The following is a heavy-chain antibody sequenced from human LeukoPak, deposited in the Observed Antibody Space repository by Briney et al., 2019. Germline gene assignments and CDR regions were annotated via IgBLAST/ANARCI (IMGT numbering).Heavy chain of an antibody. CDR2: INPNSGGT. V-gene: IGHV1-2*04. Sequence: GASVKVSCKASGYTFTGYYMHWVRQAPGQGLEWMGWINPNSGGTNYAQKFQGWVTTTRDTSISTAYMELSRLRSDDTAVYYCARESYCSGGSCYSGWFDPWGQGTLVTVSS. J-gene: IGHJ5*02. D-gene: IGHD2-15*01. CDR3: ARESYCSGGSCYSGWFDP. CDR1: GYTFTGYY.